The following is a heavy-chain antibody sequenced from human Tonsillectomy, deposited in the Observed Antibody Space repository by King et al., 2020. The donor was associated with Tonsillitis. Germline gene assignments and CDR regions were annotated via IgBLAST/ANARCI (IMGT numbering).Heavy chain of an antibody. CDR2: IIGECIPI. V-gene: IGHV3-43*02. J-gene: IGHJ4*02. D-gene: IGHD5-24*01. Sequence: VQLVESGGGGIQPGDSLSLSWAVSGFTFVDYFMHGVRQPPGMGLEWFSLIIGECIPIFFADSGKGRFVISRDKSTNSLYLQMNSLKTEDTALYYCAKGLHRGTWYSDYWGQGTRVTVSS. CDR1: GFTFVDYF. CDR3: AKGLHRGTWYSDY.